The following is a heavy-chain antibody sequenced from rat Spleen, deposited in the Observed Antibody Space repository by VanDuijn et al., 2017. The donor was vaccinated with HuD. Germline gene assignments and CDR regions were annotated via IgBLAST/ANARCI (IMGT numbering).Heavy chain of an antibody. J-gene: IGHJ4*01. V-gene: IGHV2-13*01. D-gene: IGHD1-9*01. CDR2: RRGDGIT. CDR3: TAEGTMGITHVMDA. CDR1: GFSLTNYG. Sequence: QVQLKESGPGLVQPSQTLSLTCTVSGFSLTNYGVTWVRQPPGKGLEWMGGRRGDGITNYKSTLKSRLSISRDTSKSQVFLKMNSLQTEDTAMYYCTAEGTMGITHVMDAWGQGTSVTVSS.